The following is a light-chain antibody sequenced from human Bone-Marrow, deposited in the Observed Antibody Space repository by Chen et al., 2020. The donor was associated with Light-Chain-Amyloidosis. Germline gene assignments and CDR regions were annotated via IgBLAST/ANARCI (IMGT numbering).Light chain of an antibody. V-gene: IGLV3-21*02. CDR2: DDS. Sequence: SYVLTQPSSASVGPGQTATIACGGNNIGSTRVHWYQQTPGQAPLLVGYDDSDRPSGIPERLSGSNSGNTATLTISRGEAGDEADYYCQVWDRSSDRPVFGGGTKLTVL. J-gene: IGLJ3*02. CDR1: NIGSTR. CDR3: QVWDRSSDRPV.